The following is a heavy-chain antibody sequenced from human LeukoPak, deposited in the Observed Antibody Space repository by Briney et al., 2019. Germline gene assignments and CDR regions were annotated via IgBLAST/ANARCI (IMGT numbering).Heavy chain of an antibody. CDR1: GYTFISYG. D-gene: IGHD2-2*01. V-gene: IGHV1-18*01. J-gene: IGHJ5*02. CDR3: ARERGVVVPAALNWFDP. Sequence: ASVKVSCKASGYTFISYGISWVRQAPGQGLEWMGWISAYNGNTNYAQKLQGRVTMTTDTSTSTAYMELRSLRSDDTAVYYCARERGVVVPAALNWFDPWGQGTLVTVSS. CDR2: ISAYNGNT.